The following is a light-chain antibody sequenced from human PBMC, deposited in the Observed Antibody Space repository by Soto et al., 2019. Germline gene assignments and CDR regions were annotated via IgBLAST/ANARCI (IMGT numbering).Light chain of an antibody. CDR3: GAWDDRLNGYV. CDR1: SSNIGTNT. Sequence: QSALTQPPSASGTPGQTVTISCSGGSSNIGTNTVNWYQHLPGTAPKLLIFADAQRPSGVPDRFSGSKSGTSASLAISGLQSEDEADYYCGAWDDRLNGYVFGTGTKLTVL. V-gene: IGLV1-44*01. J-gene: IGLJ1*01. CDR2: ADA.